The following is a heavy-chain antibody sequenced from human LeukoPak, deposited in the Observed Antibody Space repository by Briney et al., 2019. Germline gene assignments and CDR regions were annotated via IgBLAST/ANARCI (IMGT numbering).Heavy chain of an antibody. J-gene: IGHJ4*02. CDR1: GGSISSYY. Sequence: SETLSLTCTVSGGSISSYYWSWIRQPAGKGLEWIRHIYTSGSTNYNPSLKSRVTMSVDTSKNQFSLKLSSVTAADTAVYYCARSRVPAAYFDYWGQGTLVTVSS. CDR2: IYTSGST. D-gene: IGHD2-2*01. V-gene: IGHV4-4*07. CDR3: ARSRVPAAYFDY.